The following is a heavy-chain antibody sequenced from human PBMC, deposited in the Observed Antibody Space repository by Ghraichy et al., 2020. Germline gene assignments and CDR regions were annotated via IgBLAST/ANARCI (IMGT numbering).Heavy chain of an antibody. CDR1: GFTFSRYW. Sequence: GGSLRLSCAASGFTFSRYWMSWVRQAPGKGLEWVANIKEDGGEKHYVDSVKGRFTISRDNAKNSLYLQMNSLRAEDTAVYYCARDKLTSGYWGQGTLVTVSS. D-gene: IGHD6-13*01. CDR3: ARDKLTSGY. CDR2: IKEDGGEK. V-gene: IGHV3-7*01. J-gene: IGHJ4*02.